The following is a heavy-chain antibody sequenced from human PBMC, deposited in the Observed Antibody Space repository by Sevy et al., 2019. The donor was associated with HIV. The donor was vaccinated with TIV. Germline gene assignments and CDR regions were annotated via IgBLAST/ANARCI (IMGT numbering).Heavy chain of an antibody. Sequence: SETLSLTCTVSSGSISSSSYYWNWIRQPPGKGLEWIGSIYYTGSTYYKPSLKSRVTISKDTSKNQFSLKLTSVTAADTAVYYCARPEGLQLNYAMDVWGQGTTVTVSS. CDR1: SGSISSSSYY. J-gene: IGHJ6*02. CDR2: IYYTGST. D-gene: IGHD3-3*01. CDR3: ARPEGLQLNYAMDV. V-gene: IGHV4-39*01.